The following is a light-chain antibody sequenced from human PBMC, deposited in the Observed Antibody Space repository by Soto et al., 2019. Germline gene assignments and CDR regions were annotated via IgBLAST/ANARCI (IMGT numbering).Light chain of an antibody. CDR1: HSVNSR. V-gene: IGKV3-20*01. Sequence: EIVLTQSPAALSLSPGERATLSCRASHSVNSRLAWYQHKPGQAPRLLISGASSRATGIPDRFSGSGSATDFTLTISRLEPEDFALYYCQHYGRSPITFGQGTRLEIK. CDR3: QHYGRSPIT. J-gene: IGKJ5*01. CDR2: GAS.